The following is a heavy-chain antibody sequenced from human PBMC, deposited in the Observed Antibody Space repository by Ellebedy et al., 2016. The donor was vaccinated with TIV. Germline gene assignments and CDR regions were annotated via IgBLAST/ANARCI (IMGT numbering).Heavy chain of an antibody. J-gene: IGHJ4*02. Sequence: GESLKISCKDSGHSFTNFWIGWVRQMPGKGLEWMGIIFPGDSSTRYSPSFQGQVTISADKSIGTAYLQWSSLKASDTAMYYCARAYLQGVRGFRSSFEFWGQGTLVTVSS. CDR1: GHSFTNFW. D-gene: IGHD3-10*01. CDR2: IFPGDSST. CDR3: ARAYLQGVRGFRSSFEF. V-gene: IGHV5-51*01.